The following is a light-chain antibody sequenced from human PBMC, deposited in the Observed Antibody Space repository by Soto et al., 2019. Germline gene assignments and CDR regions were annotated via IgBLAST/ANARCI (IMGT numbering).Light chain of an antibody. V-gene: IGKV3-15*01. J-gene: IGKJ4*01. CDR2: GAS. Sequence: EIVMTQSPATLSVSPGEGATLSCRASQRISSDLAWYQQKPGQAPRLLIYGASTRAAGIPARFSGSGSGTEFTLTISSLQSEDFAVYYCQQYNNWPPLTFGGGTKVEIK. CDR3: QQYNNWPPLT. CDR1: QRISSD.